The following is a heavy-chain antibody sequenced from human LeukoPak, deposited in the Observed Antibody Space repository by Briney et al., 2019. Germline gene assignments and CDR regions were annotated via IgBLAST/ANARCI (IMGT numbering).Heavy chain of an antibody. CDR2: ISGSGGST. D-gene: IGHD3-22*01. V-gene: IGHV3-23*01. J-gene: IGHJ4*02. CDR1: GFTFSSYA. CDR3: AKDDLGDITMITAY. Sequence: TGGSLRLSCAASGFTFSSYAMSWVRQARGKGLEWVSAISGSGGSTYYADSMKVRFTISRDNSKNTLYLQMNSLRAEDTAVYYCAKDDLGDITMITAYWGQGTLVTVSS.